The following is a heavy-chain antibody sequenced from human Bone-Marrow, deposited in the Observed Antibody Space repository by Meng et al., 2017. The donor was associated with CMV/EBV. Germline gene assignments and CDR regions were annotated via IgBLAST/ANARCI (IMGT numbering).Heavy chain of an antibody. CDR2: ISDSGGNT. V-gene: IGHV3-23*01. CDR3: AKCRSGIPAALNH. CDR1: GFTFSNYA. J-gene: IGHJ5*02. D-gene: IGHD6-13*01. Sequence: SCAASGFTFSNYAMTWVRQAPGKGLEWVSTISDSGGNTYYADSVKGRFTISSDNSKNTLYLQMNSLRAEDTAVYYCAKCRSGIPAALNHWGQGTLVTVSS.